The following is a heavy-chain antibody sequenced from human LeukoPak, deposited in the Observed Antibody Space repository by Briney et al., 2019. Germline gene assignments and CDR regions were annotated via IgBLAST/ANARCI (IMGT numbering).Heavy chain of an antibody. CDR1: GYTFTSYG. CDR3: ARGRAAAGYFDY. CDR2: ISAYNGNT. Sequence: ASAKVSCKASGYTFTSYGISWVRQAPGQGLEWMGWISAYNGNTNYAQKLQGRVSMTTDTSTSTAYMELRSLRSDDTAVYYCARGRAAAGYFDYWGQGTLVTVSS. J-gene: IGHJ4*02. D-gene: IGHD6-13*01. V-gene: IGHV1-18*01.